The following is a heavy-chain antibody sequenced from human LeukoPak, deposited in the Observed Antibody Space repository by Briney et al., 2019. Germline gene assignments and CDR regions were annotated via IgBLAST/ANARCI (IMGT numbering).Heavy chain of an antibody. J-gene: IGHJ3*02. D-gene: IGHD2-2*01. CDR1: GFTFSAYH. Sequence: GGSLRLSCAASGFTFSAYHMNWVRQAPGKGLEWVAVISYDGSNKYYADSVKGRFTISRDNSKNTLYLQMNSLRAEDTAVYYCARAHDCSSTSCYAFDIWGQGTMVTVSS. CDR2: ISYDGSNK. V-gene: IGHV3-30-3*01. CDR3: ARAHDCSSTSCYAFDI.